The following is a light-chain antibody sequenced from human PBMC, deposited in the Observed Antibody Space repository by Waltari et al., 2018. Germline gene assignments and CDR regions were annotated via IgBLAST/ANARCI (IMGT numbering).Light chain of an antibody. CDR1: SSDVGGYNA. CDR2: YVS. CDR3: SSYLSSSTLEV. Sequence: QSALTQPASVSGSPGQSITISCTGTSSDVGGYNAVSCYQQHPAKTTKLMIFYVSNRPTVVSNLFSGAESCNTASLSISGLQAEDEADYYCSSYLSSSTLEVFGGGTRLTVL. V-gene: IGLV2-14*03. J-gene: IGLJ2*01.